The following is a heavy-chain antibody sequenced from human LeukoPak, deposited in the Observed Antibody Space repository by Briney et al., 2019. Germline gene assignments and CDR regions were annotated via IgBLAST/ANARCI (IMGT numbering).Heavy chain of an antibody. CDR2: ISAYNGNT. CDR3: ATDSGSWRRVEY. D-gene: IGHD1-26*01. V-gene: IGHV1-18*04. CDR1: GYTFTGYY. Sequence: AASVKVSCKASGYTFTGYYMHWVRQAPGQGLEWMGWISAYNGNTNYAQKLQGRVTMTTDTSTSAAYMELRSLRSDDTAVYYCATDSGSWRRVEYWGQGTLVTVSS. J-gene: IGHJ4*02.